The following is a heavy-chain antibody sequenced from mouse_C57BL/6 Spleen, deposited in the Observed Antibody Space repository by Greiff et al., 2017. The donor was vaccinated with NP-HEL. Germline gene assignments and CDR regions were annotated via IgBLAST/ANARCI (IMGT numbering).Heavy chain of an antibody. J-gene: IGHJ4*01. Sequence: EVMLVESGGGLVKPGGSLKLSCAASGFTFSSYAMPWVRQTPEKRLEWVATISDGGSYTYYPDNVKGRFTISRDNAKNNLYLQMSHLKSEDTAMDYCARDRDYGYAMDYWGQGTSLTVSS. CDR2: ISDGGSYT. V-gene: IGHV5-4*01. CDR1: GFTFSSYA. CDR3: ARDRDYGYAMDY. D-gene: IGHD2-4*01.